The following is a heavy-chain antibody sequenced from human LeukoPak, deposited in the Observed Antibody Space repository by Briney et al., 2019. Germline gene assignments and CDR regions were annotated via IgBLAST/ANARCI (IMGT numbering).Heavy chain of an antibody. D-gene: IGHD6-13*01. CDR2: ISGGTDST. V-gene: IGHV3-23*01. J-gene: IGHJ4*02. Sequence: GGSLTLSCATSGFTFSTYAMSWVRQAPGKGLEWVSAISGGTDSTYYTDSVKGRFTISRDTAKNTLYLQMNSLRAEDTAVYYCVQQYSSIWSVGDSWGQGTLVTVSS. CDR3: VQQYSSIWSVGDS. CDR1: GFTFSTYA.